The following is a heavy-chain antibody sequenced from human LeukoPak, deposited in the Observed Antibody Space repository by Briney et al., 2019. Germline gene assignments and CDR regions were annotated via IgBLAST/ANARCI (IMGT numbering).Heavy chain of an antibody. Sequence: SETLSLTCTVSGGSISSYYWSWIRQPPGKGLEWIGYIYYSGSTNYNPSLKSRVTISVDTSKNRFSLKLSSVTAADTAVYYCARDGTYYDYVWGSYRHNWFDPWGQGTLVTVSS. CDR1: GGSISSYY. J-gene: IGHJ5*02. V-gene: IGHV4-59*01. CDR2: IYYSGST. CDR3: ARDGTYYDYVWGSYRHNWFDP. D-gene: IGHD3-16*02.